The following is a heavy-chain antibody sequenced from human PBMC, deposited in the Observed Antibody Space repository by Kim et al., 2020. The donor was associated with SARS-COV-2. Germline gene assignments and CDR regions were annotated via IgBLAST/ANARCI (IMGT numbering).Heavy chain of an antibody. CDR2: IYDSGNT. Sequence: SETLSLTCTVSGGSISSGGYYWSWIRQHPGKGLEWIGYIYDSGNTYYSPSLRGRVTISEDTSNNRFSLMLTSVTAADTAVYYCARDRSFHGSGKGGMDV. V-gene: IGHV4-31*03. CDR3: ARDRSFHGSGKGGMDV. D-gene: IGHD3-10*01. CDR1: GGSISSGGYY. J-gene: IGHJ6*01.